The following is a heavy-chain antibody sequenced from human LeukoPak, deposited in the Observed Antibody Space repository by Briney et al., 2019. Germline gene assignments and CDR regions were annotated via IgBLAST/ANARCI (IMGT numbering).Heavy chain of an antibody. V-gene: IGHV3-21*01. Sequence: PGGSLRLSCAASGFTFSSYSMNWVRQAPGKGLEWVSSISSSSSYIYYADSVKGRFTISRDNAKNSLYLQMNSLRAEDTAVYYCARGGQNTIFGVAMGFDPWGQGTLVTVSS. CDR2: ISSSSSYI. CDR1: GFTFSSYS. J-gene: IGHJ5*02. D-gene: IGHD3-3*01. CDR3: ARGGQNTIFGVAMGFDP.